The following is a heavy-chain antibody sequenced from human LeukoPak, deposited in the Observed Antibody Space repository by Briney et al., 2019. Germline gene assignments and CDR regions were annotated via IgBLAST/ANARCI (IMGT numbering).Heavy chain of an antibody. Sequence: GGSLRLSCTASGFTFRNYAMSWVRQAPGKGLQWVSGISGSGGSTYYADSLKGRSTISRDNSKNTLYLQMNSLRVEDSAIYYCAKDVSLHFYSTSGVDSWGQGTLVTASS. CDR3: AKDVSLHFYSTSGVDS. J-gene: IGHJ4*02. D-gene: IGHD2-15*01. V-gene: IGHV3-23*01. CDR1: GFTFRNYA. CDR2: ISGSGGST.